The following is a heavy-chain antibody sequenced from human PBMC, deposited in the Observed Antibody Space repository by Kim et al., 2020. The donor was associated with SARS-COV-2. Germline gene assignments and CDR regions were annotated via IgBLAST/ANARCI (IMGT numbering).Heavy chain of an antibody. D-gene: IGHD6-13*01. Sequence: GGSLRLSCAASGFSFRTYGMHWVRQAPGKGLEWVAVISSDGSNKNYGDSVKGRFTISRDNSKNTLYLQMNSLRADDTAVYFCARSASYGYSTWGFHFDYWGQGTLVTVSS. V-gene: IGHV3-30-3*01. CDR3: ARSASYGYSTWGFHFDY. CDR1: GFSFRTYG. CDR2: ISSDGSNK. J-gene: IGHJ4*02.